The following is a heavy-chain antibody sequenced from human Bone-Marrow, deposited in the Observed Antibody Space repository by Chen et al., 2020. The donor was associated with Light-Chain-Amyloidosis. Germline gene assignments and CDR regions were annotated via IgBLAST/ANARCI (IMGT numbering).Heavy chain of an antibody. CDR2: INHSGST. J-gene: IGHJ4*02. CDR1: GGSFSGYY. V-gene: IGHV4-34*01. D-gene: IGHD1-26*01. Sequence: QVQLQQWGAGLLKPSETLSLTCAVYGGSFSGYYWSWIRQPPGKGLEWIGEINHSGSTNCSPSLKSRVTIAVDTSKNQFSLKLSSVTAADTAVYCCARGAVGGTTGVWGQGTLVTVSS. CDR3: ARGAVGGTTGV.